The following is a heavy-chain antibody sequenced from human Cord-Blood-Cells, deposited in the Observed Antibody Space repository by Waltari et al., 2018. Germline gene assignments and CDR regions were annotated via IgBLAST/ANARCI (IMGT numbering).Heavy chain of an antibody. CDR3: ARLGIVGATGPDY. D-gene: IGHD1-26*01. Sequence: QLQLQASGPGLVKPSETLSLTCPVSGGSLSRSSYYWARNRLPPGKGLEWVGSIYYSGSTYYNPSLKSRVTISVDTSKNQFSLKLSSVTAADTAVYYCARLGIVGATGPDYWGQGTLVTVSS. CDR2: IYYSGST. CDR1: GGSLSRSSYY. J-gene: IGHJ4*02. V-gene: IGHV4-39*01.